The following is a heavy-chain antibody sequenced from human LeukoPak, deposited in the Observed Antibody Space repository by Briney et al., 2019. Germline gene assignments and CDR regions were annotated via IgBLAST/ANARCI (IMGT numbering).Heavy chain of an antibody. Sequence: GGSLRLSCAASGFTFSSYWMSWVRQAPGKGLEWVANIKQDGSEKHYVDSVKGRFTISRDNPKNTLYLQMNSLRAEDTAVYYCAKDVDYGDYVYAFDIWGQGTMVTVSS. CDR2: IKQDGSEK. J-gene: IGHJ3*02. CDR1: GFTFSSYW. CDR3: AKDVDYGDYVYAFDI. D-gene: IGHD4-17*01. V-gene: IGHV3-7*01.